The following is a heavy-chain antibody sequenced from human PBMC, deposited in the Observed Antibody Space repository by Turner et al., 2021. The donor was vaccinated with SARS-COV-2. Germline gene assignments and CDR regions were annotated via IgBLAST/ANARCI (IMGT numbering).Heavy chain of an antibody. J-gene: IGHJ2*01. V-gene: IGHV1-24*01. CDR2: FDHEDGET. D-gene: IGHD3-22*01. CDR1: GYTRTELS. Sequence: QVLQVQSGAAVKKPGAAVKVTCKASGYTRTELSMHWVRQAPGKGLEWMRGFDHEDGETIYAQKFPGRVNMTEDTSKETAYMELSSLSSEDTSVYYCATTLVTLIGDWYFDLWGRGTLVTVSS. CDR3: ATTLVTLIGDWYFDL.